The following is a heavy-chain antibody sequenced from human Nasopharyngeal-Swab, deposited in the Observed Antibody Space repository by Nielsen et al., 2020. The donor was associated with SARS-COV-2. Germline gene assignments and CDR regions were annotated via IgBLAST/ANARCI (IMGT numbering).Heavy chain of an antibody. CDR2: IYHSGST. Sequence: SETLSLTCAVSGGSISSSNWWSWVRQPPGKGLEYIGEIYHSGSTNYNPSLKSRVTISVDKSKNQFSLKLSSVTAADTAVYYCARHLSWWLVTSYYFDYWGQGTLVTVSS. CDR1: GGSISSSNW. V-gene: IGHV4-4*02. D-gene: IGHD6-19*01. CDR3: ARHLSWWLVTSYYFDY. J-gene: IGHJ4*02.